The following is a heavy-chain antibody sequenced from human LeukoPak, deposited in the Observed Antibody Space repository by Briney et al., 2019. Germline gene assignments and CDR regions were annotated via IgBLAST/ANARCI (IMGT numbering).Heavy chain of an antibody. CDR3: ARELYSSSWYPSDYYYYYMDV. J-gene: IGHJ6*03. V-gene: IGHV4-59*01. CDR2: IYYSGST. D-gene: IGHD6-13*01. CDR1: GGSISSYY. Sequence: SETLSLTCTVSGGSISSYYWSWIRQPPGKGLEWMGYIYYSGSTNYNPSLNSRVTISVDTSKNQFSLKLSSVTAADTAVYYCARELYSSSWYPSDYYYYYMDVWGKGTTVTVSS.